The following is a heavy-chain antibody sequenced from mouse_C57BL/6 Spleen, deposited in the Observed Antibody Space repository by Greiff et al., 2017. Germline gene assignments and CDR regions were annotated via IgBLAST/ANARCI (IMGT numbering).Heavy chain of an antibody. J-gene: IGHJ4*01. CDR1: GYSITSGYY. Sequence: VQLQASGPGLVKPSQSLSLTCSVTGYSITSGYYWNWIRQFPGNKLEWMGYISYDGSNNYNPSLKNRISITRDTSKNQFFLKLNSVTTEDTATYYCARLGDYWGQGTSVTVSS. CDR3: ARLGDY. CDR2: ISYDGSN. V-gene: IGHV3-6*01.